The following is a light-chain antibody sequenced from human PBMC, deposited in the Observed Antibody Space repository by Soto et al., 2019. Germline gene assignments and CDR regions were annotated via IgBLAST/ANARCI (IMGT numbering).Light chain of an antibody. CDR2: GAS. CDR1: QSVDSN. J-gene: IGKJ4*01. CDR3: QQYDNWPLT. Sequence: EIVMTQSPANLSVSPGERATLSCRASQSVDSNLAWYQQKPGQAPRLLIFGASTRATGIPARFSGSGSGTYFTRTISSLQSEDFGVYFWQQYDNWPLTFGGGTKVEIK. V-gene: IGKV3D-15*01.